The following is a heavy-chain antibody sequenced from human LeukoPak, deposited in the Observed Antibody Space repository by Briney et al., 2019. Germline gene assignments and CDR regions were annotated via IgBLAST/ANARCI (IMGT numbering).Heavy chain of an antibody. CDR1: GFTFSSYA. Sequence: GGSLRLSCAASGFTFSSYAMSWVRQAPGKGLEWVSAISGSGGSTYYADSVKGRFTISRDNSKNTLYLQMNSLRAEDTAVYYCAKEIADGDYGRYHFDYWGQGTLVTVSS. J-gene: IGHJ4*02. D-gene: IGHD4-17*01. CDR3: AKEIADGDYGRYHFDY. CDR2: ISGSGGST. V-gene: IGHV3-23*01.